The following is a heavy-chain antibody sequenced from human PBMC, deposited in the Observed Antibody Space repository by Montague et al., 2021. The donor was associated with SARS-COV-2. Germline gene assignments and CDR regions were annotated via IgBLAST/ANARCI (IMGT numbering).Heavy chain of an antibody. CDR1: GGSVSSRSYY. J-gene: IGHJ4*02. CDR3: ARRGDYGGPRFDY. CDR2: IYYSGST. Sequence: SKTLSLTCTVSGGSVSSRSYYWGWIRQPPGKGLEWIGSIYYSGSTHYNPSLKSRVTISVDTSKNQFSLKLSSVTAADTAVYYCARRGDYGGPRFDYWSQGTLVSVSS. D-gene: IGHD4-23*01. V-gene: IGHV4-39*01.